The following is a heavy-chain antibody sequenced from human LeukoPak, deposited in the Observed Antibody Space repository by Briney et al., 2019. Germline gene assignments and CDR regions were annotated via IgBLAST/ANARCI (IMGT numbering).Heavy chain of an antibody. CDR3: AGSFSGSYHSAFDI. CDR1: GGSISSGDYY. D-gene: IGHD1-26*01. CDR2: IYYSGST. V-gene: IGHV4-30-4*08. J-gene: IGHJ3*02. Sequence: SQTLSLTCTVSGGSISSGDYYWSWIRQPPGKGLEWIVYIYYSGSTYYTPSLKSRVTISVDTSKNQFSLKLSSVTAADTAVYYCAGSFSGSYHSAFDIWGQGTMVTVSS.